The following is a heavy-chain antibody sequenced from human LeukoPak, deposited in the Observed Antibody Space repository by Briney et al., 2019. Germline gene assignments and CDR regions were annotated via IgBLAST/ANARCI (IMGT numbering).Heavy chain of an antibody. CDR3: ARVQAAHDTFDI. CDR1: GGTFSSYA. J-gene: IGHJ3*02. Sequence: AASVKVSCKASGGTFSSYAITWVRQAPGQGLEWMGGIIPIFDAANYAQKFQGRVTITADKSTSTAYMELSSLRSEDTAVYYCARVQAAHDTFDIWGQGTMVTVSS. CDR2: IIPIFDAA. V-gene: IGHV1-69*06.